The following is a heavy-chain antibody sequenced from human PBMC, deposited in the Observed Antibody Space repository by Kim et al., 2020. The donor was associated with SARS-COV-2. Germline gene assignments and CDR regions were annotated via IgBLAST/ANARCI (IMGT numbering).Heavy chain of an antibody. V-gene: IGHV4-39*02. D-gene: IGHD1-1*01. CDR3: AAVYAYNYFDP. CDR2: LSYSGRT. J-gene: IGHJ5*02. CDR1: GGSLSSSISY. Sequence: SETLSLTCSVSGGSLSSSISYWVWIRQPPGKGLEWIGSLSYSGRTYYNASLESRVTISVDTSNNRFSLNLTSVTATDTAVYYCAAVYAYNYFDPWGQGTL.